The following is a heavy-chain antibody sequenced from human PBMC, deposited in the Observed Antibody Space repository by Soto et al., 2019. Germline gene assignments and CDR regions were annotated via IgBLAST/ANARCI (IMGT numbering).Heavy chain of an antibody. CDR2: IYHSGST. J-gene: IGHJ4*02. Sequence: SETLSLTCAVSGGSISSGGYSWSWIRQPPGKGLEWIGYIYHSGSTYYNPSLKSRVTISVDRSKNQFSLKLSSVTAADTAVYYCARGPTPGIAAAGIDYWGQGTLVTVSS. CDR1: GGSISSGGYS. CDR3: ARGPTPGIAAAGIDY. V-gene: IGHV4-30-2*01. D-gene: IGHD6-13*01.